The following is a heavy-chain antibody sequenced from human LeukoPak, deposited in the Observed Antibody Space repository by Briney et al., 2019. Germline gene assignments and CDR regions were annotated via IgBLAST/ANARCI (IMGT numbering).Heavy chain of an antibody. V-gene: IGHV3-23*01. CDR1: GFTFGNYA. Sequence: GGSLRLSCAASGFTFGNYAMSWVRQAPGKGLEWVSAISGSGGSAYYADSVKGRFTISRDNSKNTLYLQMISLRAEDTAVYFCAKAYGSGSRYYFDYWGQGTLATVSS. CDR2: ISGSGGSA. J-gene: IGHJ4*02. D-gene: IGHD3-10*01. CDR3: AKAYGSGSRYYFDY.